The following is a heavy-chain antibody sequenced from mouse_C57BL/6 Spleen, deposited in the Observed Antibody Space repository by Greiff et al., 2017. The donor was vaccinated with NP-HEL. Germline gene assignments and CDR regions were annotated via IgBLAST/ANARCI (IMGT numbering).Heavy chain of an antibody. Sequence: EVQLQQSGPVLVKPGASVKMSCKASGYTFTDYYMNWVKQSHGKSLEWIGVINPYNGGTSYNQKFKGKATLTVDKSSSTAYMELNSLTSEDSAVYYCAREGDYPFDYWGQGTTLTVSS. CDR2: INPYNGGT. J-gene: IGHJ2*01. CDR3: AREGDYPFDY. CDR1: GYTFTDYY. D-gene: IGHD2-4*01. V-gene: IGHV1-19*01.